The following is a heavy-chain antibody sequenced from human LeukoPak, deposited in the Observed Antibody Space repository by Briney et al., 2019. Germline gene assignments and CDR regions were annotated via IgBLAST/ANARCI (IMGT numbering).Heavy chain of an antibody. D-gene: IGHD5-12*01. CDR3: AKDVGVDRDYYFDY. J-gene: IGHJ4*02. V-gene: IGHV3-23*01. Sequence: GGSLRLSCAASGFTFSSYAMSWVRQAPGKGLEWVSAISGSGGSTYYADSVKGRFTISRDNSKNTLYLQMNSLRAEDTAVYYRAKDVGVDRDYYFDYWGQGTLVTVSS. CDR1: GFTFSSYA. CDR2: ISGSGGST.